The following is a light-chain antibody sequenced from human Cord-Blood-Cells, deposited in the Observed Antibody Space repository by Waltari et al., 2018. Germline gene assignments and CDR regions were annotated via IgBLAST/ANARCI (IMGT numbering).Light chain of an antibody. CDR3: QQSYSTPPYT. V-gene: IGKV1-39*01. CDR2: AAS. J-gene: IGKJ2*01. Sequence: SLSASVGDRVTITCRASQSISSYLNWYQQKPGKAPKLLIYAASSLQSGVPSRFSGSGSGTDFTLTISSLQPEDFATYYCQQSYSTPPYTFGQGTKLEIK. CDR1: QSISSY.